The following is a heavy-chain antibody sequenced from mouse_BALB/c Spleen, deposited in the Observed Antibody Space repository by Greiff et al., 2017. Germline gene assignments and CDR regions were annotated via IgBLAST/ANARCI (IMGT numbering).Heavy chain of an antibody. CDR1: GYTFTDYY. Sequence: VQLQQSGAELARPGASVKLSCKASGYTFTDYYINWVKQRTGQGLEWIGEIYPGSGNTYYNEKFKGKATLTADKSSSTAYMQLSSLTSEDSAVYFCARHGNYEVWFAYWGQGTLVTVSA. D-gene: IGHD2-1*01. CDR3: ARHGNYEVWFAY. J-gene: IGHJ3*01. V-gene: IGHV1-77*01. CDR2: IYPGSGNT.